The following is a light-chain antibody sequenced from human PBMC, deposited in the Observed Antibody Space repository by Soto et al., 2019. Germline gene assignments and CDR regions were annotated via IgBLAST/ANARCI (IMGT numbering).Light chain of an antibody. Sequence: EIVLTQSPGTLSLSPGDRATLSCRASQSVSSNFLAWYQQKPGQAPKLLISGASSRDTGIPDRFSGSGSGTDFTLTISRLEPEDFALYSCQQYGSSPGTFGQGTKLEIK. J-gene: IGKJ2*02. CDR2: GAS. V-gene: IGKV3-20*01. CDR3: QQYGSSPGT. CDR1: QSVSSNF.